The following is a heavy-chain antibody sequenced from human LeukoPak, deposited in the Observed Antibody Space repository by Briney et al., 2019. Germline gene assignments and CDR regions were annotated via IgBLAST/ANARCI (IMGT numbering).Heavy chain of an antibody. D-gene: IGHD3-3*01. CDR1: GGSTSGGNYY. J-gene: IGHJ4*02. CDR2: ISSSGNT. V-gene: IGHV4-39*02. Sequence: QTPETLSLTCIVSGGSTSGGNYYWGWIRRPPGKGLEWIVGISSSGNTYYNPSLKSRITISIDTSKNHFSLKLRSVTAADTAVYYCARLGAGPTYYDFWSGYSSFYFDYWGQGTLVTVSS. CDR3: ARLGAGPTYYDFWSGYSSFYFDY.